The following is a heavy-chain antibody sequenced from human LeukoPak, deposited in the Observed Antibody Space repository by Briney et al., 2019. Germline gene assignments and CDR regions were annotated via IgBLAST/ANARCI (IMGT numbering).Heavy chain of an antibody. V-gene: IGHV1-24*01. CDR1: GYTLTELS. CDR3: ATAPGTNYYMDV. D-gene: IGHD1-1*01. J-gene: IGHJ6*03. CDR2: FDPEDGET. Sequence: ASVTVSFKVSGYTLTELSMHWVRQAPGKGRGWMGGFDPEDGETIYAQKFQGRVTMTEDTSTDTAYMELSSLRSEDTAVYYCATAPGTNYYMDVWGKGTTVTVSS.